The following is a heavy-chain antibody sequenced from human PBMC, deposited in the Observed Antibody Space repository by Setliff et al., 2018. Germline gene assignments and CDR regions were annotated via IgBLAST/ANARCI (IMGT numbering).Heavy chain of an antibody. D-gene: IGHD2-21*02. J-gene: IGHJ6*02. CDR3: ARNWVTAQHYYYGMDV. CDR2: IWNDGSSK. Sequence: AGSLRLSCVASGFTFSNYGMHWVRQAPGKGLEWVALIWNDGSSKFYGDSVKGRFTISRDNSKNTLYLQMDSLRAEDTAVYYCARNWVTAQHYYYGMDVWGQGTTVTVSS. CDR1: GFTFSNYG. V-gene: IGHV3-33*01.